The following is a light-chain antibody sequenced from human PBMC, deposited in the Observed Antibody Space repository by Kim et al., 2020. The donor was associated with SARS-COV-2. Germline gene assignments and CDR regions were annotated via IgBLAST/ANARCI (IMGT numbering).Light chain of an antibody. Sequence: DIQMTQSPSSLPASVGDRVTITCQASQGISNYLNWYQQKPGEAPKVLIYYASTLETGVPSRFSGSGSGTDFTLTISSLQPEDFATYYCQQYNNVPITFGQGTKLEIK. CDR3: QQYNNVPIT. V-gene: IGKV1-33*01. CDR1: QGISNY. CDR2: YAS. J-gene: IGKJ2*01.